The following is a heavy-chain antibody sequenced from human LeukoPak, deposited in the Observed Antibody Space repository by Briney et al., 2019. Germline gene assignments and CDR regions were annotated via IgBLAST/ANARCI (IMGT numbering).Heavy chain of an antibody. J-gene: IGHJ4*02. CDR1: GGSISSYY. D-gene: IGHD3-22*01. V-gene: IGHV4-59*12. CDR2: IHYSGST. CDR3: ARRRYDASGYYPSRGRYFDY. Sequence: SETLSLTCTVSGGSISSYYWSWIRQPPGKGLEWIGYIHYSGSTNYNPSLKSRVTISVDTSKNQFSLELTSVAAADTAVYYCARRRYDASGYYPSRGRYFDYWGQGTLVTVSS.